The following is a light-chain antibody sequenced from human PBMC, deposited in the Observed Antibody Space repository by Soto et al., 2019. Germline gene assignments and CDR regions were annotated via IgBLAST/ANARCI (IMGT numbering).Light chain of an antibody. Sequence: EIVLTQSPGTLSLSPGERATLSCRASQSVSNNYLAWYQQKPGQAPRLLIYGASNRATGIPDRFSGSGSGTDFTLTISRLEPEDFALYYCQQYGYSPITFGQGTRLEIK. CDR2: GAS. V-gene: IGKV3-20*01. CDR3: QQYGYSPIT. J-gene: IGKJ5*01. CDR1: QSVSNNY.